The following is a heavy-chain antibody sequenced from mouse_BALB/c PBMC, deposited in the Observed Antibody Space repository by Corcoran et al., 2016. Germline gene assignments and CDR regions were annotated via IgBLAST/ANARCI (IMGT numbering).Heavy chain of an antibody. V-gene: IGHV1S34*01. CDR3: ARRTGTGAMDY. CDR1: GYSFTGYY. Sequence: LVKPGASVKISCKASGYSFTGYYMHWVKQSHGKSLEWIGYISCYNGATSYNQKFKGKATFTVDTSSSTAYMQFNSLTSEDSAVYYCARRTGTGAMDYWGQGTSVTVSS. J-gene: IGHJ4*01. D-gene: IGHD4-1*01. CDR2: ISCYNGAT.